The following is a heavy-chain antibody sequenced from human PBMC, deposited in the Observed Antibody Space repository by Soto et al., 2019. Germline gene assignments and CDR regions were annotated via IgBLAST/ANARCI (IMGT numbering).Heavy chain of an antibody. CDR2: IHYSGST. CDR1: GGSISSGDYY. V-gene: IGHV4-30-4*01. CDR3: ARGGLTYYYDSSGSFDY. D-gene: IGHD3-22*01. Sequence: PSETLSLTCTVSGGSISSGDYYWSWIRQPPGKGLEWIGYIHYSGSTYYNPSLKSRVTISVDTSKNQLSLKLSSVTAADTAVYYCARGGLTYYYDSSGSFDYWGQGTLVTVSS. J-gene: IGHJ4*02.